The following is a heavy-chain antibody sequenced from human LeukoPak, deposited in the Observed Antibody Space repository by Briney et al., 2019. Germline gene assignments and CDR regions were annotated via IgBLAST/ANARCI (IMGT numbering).Heavy chain of an antibody. CDR2: ISAYNGNT. J-gene: IGHJ3*02. D-gene: IGHD3-10*01. CDR3: AREVGLLWFGELLWGDAFDI. Sequence: ASVKVSCKASGYTFTSYGISWVRQAPGQGLEWMGWISAYNGNTNYAQKLQGRVTMTTDTSTSTAYMELRSLRSDDTAVYYCAREVGLLWFGELLWGDAFDIWGQGTMVTVSS. CDR1: GYTFTSYG. V-gene: IGHV1-18*01.